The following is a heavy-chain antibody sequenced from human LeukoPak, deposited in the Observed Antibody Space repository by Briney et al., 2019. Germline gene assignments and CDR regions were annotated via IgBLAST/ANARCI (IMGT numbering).Heavy chain of an antibody. CDR1: GFTFSNYW. CDR3: ARDGDSTVDFDY. J-gene: IGHJ4*02. Sequence: PGGSLRLSCVASGFTFSNYWMHWVRQAPGKGLVWVSRSSSDGSSTVYADSVEGRFTISRDNAKNTLYLEMNSLRVEDTAVYYCARDGDSTVDFDYWGQGALVTVSS. D-gene: IGHD4-23*01. V-gene: IGHV3-74*01. CDR2: SSSDGSST.